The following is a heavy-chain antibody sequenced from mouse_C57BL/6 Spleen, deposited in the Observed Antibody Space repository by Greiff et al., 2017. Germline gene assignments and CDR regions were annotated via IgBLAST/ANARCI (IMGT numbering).Heavy chain of an antibody. J-gene: IGHJ1*03. Sequence: QVTLKESGAELVRPGTSVKVSCKASGYAFTNYLIEWVKQRPGQGLEWIGVINPGSGGTNYNEKFKGKATLTADKSSSTAYMQLSSLTAEDSAVYFCARGYFDVWGTGTTVTVSS. CDR1: GYAFTNYL. CDR3: ARGYFDV. V-gene: IGHV1-54*01. CDR2: INPGSGGT.